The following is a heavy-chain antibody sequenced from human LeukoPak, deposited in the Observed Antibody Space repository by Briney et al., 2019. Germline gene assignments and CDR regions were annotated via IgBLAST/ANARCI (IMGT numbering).Heavy chain of an antibody. Sequence: GGSPRLSCAASGFTVSSNYMSWVRQAPGKGLEWVSVIYSGGSTYYADSVKGRFTISRDNSKNTLYLQMNSLRAEDTAVYYCARDGYDFWSGYYLYWGQGTLVTVSS. J-gene: IGHJ4*02. CDR3: ARDGYDFWSGYYLY. D-gene: IGHD3-3*01. V-gene: IGHV3-66*02. CDR2: IYSGGST. CDR1: GFTVSSNY.